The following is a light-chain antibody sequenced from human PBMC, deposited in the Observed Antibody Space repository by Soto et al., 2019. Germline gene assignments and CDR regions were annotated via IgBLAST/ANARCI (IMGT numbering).Light chain of an antibody. CDR3: QTWGTGTVV. Sequence: QSVLTQSPSASASLGASVKLTCTLSSGHSSYAIACHQQQPEKGTRYLMKLNSDGSHSQGDGIPDRFSASTSGAERYLTISSLQSEDEADYYCQTWGTGTVVFGGGTKLAVL. J-gene: IGLJ2*01. CDR1: SGHSSYA. CDR2: LNSDGSH. V-gene: IGLV4-69*01.